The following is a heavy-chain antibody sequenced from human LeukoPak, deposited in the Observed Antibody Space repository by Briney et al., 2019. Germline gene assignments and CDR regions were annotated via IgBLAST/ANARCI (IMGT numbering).Heavy chain of an antibody. CDR2: IIPIFGTA. D-gene: IGHD3-9*01. J-gene: IGHJ5*02. Sequence: SVKVSCKASGGTFSSYAISWVRQAPGQGLEWMGGIIPIFGTANYAQKFQGRVTITADESTSTAYMELSSLRSEDTAVYYCARGDYYGILTGLDPWGQGTLVTVSS. CDR3: ARGDYYGILTGLDP. V-gene: IGHV1-69*01. CDR1: GGTFSSYA.